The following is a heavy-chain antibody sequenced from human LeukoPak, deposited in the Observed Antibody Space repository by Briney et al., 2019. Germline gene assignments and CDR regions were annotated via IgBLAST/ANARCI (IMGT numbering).Heavy chain of an antibody. CDR2: IIPILGIA. CDR3: ARGDYYYDSSGYPPEAFDI. CDR1: GGTFSSYA. V-gene: IGHV1-69*04. D-gene: IGHD3-22*01. J-gene: IGHJ3*02. Sequence: SVKVSCKASGGTFSSYAISWVRQAPGQGLEWMGRIIPILGIANYAQKFQGRVTITADKSTSTAYMELSSLRSEDTAVYHCARGDYYYDSSGYPPEAFDIWGQGTMVTVSS.